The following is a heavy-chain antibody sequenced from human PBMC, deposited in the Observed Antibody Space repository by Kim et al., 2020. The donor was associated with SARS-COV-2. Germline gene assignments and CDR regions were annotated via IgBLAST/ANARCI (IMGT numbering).Heavy chain of an antibody. D-gene: IGHD3-22*01. V-gene: IGHV4-34*01. J-gene: IGHJ5*02. Sequence: TPSLQSRVTISVDTSKNQFSLKLSSVTAADTAVYYCARNDSSGYYPWFDPWGQGTLVTVSS. CDR3: ARNDSSGYYPWFDP.